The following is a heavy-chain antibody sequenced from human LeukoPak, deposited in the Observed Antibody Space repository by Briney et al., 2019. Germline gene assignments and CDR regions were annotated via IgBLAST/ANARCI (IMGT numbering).Heavy chain of an antibody. CDR2: IYYSGST. Sequence: PSETLSLTCAVSGGSISSYYWSWIRQPPGKGLEWIGYIYYSGSTNYNPSLKSRVTISVDTSKNQLSLKLSSVTAADTAVYYCARGRKTMVRGVISSSSLYYYSYYMDVWGKGTTVTVSS. V-gene: IGHV4-59*12. CDR3: ARGRKTMVRGVISSSSLYYYSYYMDV. J-gene: IGHJ6*03. CDR1: GGSISSYY. D-gene: IGHD3-10*01.